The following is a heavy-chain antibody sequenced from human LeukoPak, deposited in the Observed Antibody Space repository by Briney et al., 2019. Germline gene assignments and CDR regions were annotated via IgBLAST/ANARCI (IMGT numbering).Heavy chain of an antibody. D-gene: IGHD3-10*01. CDR2: ISGSGGST. J-gene: IGHJ4*02. Sequence: PGGSLRLSCAASGFTFSSYAMSWVRQAPGKGLEWVSAISGSGGSTYYADSVKGRFTISRDNSKNTLYLQMNSLRAEDTAVYYCAKPRGDYYGSGSYYFDYWGQGTLVTVSS. V-gene: IGHV3-23*01. CDR1: GFTFSSYA. CDR3: AKPRGDYYGSGSYYFDY.